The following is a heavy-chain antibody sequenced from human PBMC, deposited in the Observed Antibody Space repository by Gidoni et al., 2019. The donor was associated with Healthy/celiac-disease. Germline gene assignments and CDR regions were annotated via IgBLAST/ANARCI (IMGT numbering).Heavy chain of an antibody. CDR3: ARDTTSRGMPNY. V-gene: IGHV3-33*01. D-gene: IGHD3-10*01. J-gene: IGHJ4*02. CDR2: IWDDGSNK. Sequence: QVQLVASGGGVVQPGRSLRLSGSASGFTSSSYCVNWVRQAPVKGLGWVAVIWDDGSNKDYADSVKGRVTFSRDNSKNTLYLQMNSLRAEDTAVYYCARDTTSRGMPNYWGQGTLVTVSS. CDR1: GFTSSSYC.